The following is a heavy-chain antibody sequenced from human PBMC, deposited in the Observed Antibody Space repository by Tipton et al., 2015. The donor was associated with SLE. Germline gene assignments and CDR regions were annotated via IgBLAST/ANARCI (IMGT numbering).Heavy chain of an antibody. CDR3: TRDSDGRRAFEP. J-gene: IGHJ3*01. D-gene: IGHD1-14*01. Sequence: TLSLTCAISGGSIDDHYWSWVRLPPGNGLEWIANIHNSGRANYNPSLENRVTISVDTSRNQFSLQVRSVTPADTALYYCTRDSDGRRAFEPWGQGKMVTVSS. V-gene: IGHV4-59*11. CDR2: IHNSGRA. CDR1: GGSIDDHY.